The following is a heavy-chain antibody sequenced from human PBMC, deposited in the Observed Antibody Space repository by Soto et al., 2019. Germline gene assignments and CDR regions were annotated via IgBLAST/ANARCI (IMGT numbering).Heavy chain of an antibody. V-gene: IGHV3-66*01. Sequence: EVRLVQSGGGLVQPGGSLRLSCAASLFIVSDNYMSWVRQAPGKGLEWGSLIYSGGGTDYAESVKGRFTISRDNSKNTLYLQMNSLKAEDTGIYYCATRMTTAPYWGQGTGVTVSS. CDR2: IYSGGGT. CDR3: ATRMTTAPY. J-gene: IGHJ4*02. D-gene: IGHD4-17*01. CDR1: LFIVSDNY.